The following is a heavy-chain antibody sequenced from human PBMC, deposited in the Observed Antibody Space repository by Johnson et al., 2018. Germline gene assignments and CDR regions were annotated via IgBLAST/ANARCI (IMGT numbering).Heavy chain of an antibody. J-gene: IGHJ3*02. Sequence: VQLVESGGGLVQPGRSLRLSCAASGFTFDDYAMHWVRQAPGKGLEWVSGISWNSGSIGYADSVKGRFTISRDNAKNSLYLQMNSLKTEDTAVYYCEGGDAFDICGQGTMVTVSS. CDR3: EGGDAFDI. D-gene: IGHD2-15*01. CDR1: GFTFDDYA. CDR2: ISWNSGSI. V-gene: IGHV3-9*01.